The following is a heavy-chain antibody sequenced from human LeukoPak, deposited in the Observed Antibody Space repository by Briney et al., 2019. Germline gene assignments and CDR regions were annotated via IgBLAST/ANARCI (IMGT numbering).Heavy chain of an antibody. V-gene: IGHV4-61*02. J-gene: IGHJ4*02. CDR3: ARDYYDSSAYRYYFDY. D-gene: IGHD3-22*01. CDR2: IYTSGST. Sequence: SETLSLTCTVSGGSISSGSYYWSWIRQPAGKGLEWIGRIYTSGSTNYNPSLKSRVTISVDTSKNQFSLKLSSVTASDTALYYCARDYYDSSAYRYYFDYWGQGTLVTVSS. CDR1: GGSISSGSYY.